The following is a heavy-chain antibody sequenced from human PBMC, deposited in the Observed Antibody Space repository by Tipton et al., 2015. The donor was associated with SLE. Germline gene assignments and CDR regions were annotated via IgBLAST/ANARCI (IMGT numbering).Heavy chain of an antibody. V-gene: IGHV4-4*07. Sequence: TLSLTCTVSGGSISSYYWSWIRQPAGKGLEWIGRIYTSGSTNYNPSLKSRVTMSVDTSKNQFSLKLSSVTAADTAVYYCASRTYYDFWSGDAFDIWGQGTMVTVSS. J-gene: IGHJ3*02. CDR2: IYTSGST. CDR1: GGSISSYY. CDR3: ASRTYYDFWSGDAFDI. D-gene: IGHD3-3*01.